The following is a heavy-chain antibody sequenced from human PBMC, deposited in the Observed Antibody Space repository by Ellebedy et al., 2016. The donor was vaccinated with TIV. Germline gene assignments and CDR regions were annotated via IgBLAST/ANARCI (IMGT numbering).Heavy chain of an antibody. CDR2: IIPIFGTA. J-gene: IGHJ6*02. V-gene: IGHV1-69*13. CDR1: GGTFSSYA. D-gene: IGHD3-3*01. Sequence: SVKVSCXASGGTFSSYAISWVRQAPGQGLEWMGGIIPIFGTANYAQKFQGRVTITADESTSTAYMELSSLRSEDTAVYYCAREVYDFWSGYFMDVWGQGTTVTVSS. CDR3: AREVYDFWSGYFMDV.